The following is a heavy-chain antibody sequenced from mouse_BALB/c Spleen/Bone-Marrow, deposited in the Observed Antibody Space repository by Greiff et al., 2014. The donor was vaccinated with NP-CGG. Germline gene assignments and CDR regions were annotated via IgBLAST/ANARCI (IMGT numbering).Heavy chain of an antibody. CDR1: GYTFTRYW. D-gene: IGHD1-2*01. CDR2: IDPSDSYT. CDR3: ARRGTTAKDYAMDY. J-gene: IGHJ4*01. V-gene: IGHV1S126*01. Sequence: QVQLQQSGAELVKPGASVKIPCKASGYTFTRYWMNWVKQRPGQGLEWIGEIDPSDSYTNNNQKFKDKATLTVDKSSSTAYMQLSSLTSEDSAVYYCARRGTTAKDYAMDYWGQGTSVTVSS.